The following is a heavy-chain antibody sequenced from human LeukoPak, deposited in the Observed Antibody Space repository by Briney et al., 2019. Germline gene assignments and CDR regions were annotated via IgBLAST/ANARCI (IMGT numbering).Heavy chain of an antibody. Sequence: GGSLRLSCAASGFTFSSYGMHWVRQAPGKGLEWVAFIRYDGSNKYYADSVKGRFTISRDNSKNTLYLQMNSLRAEDTAVYYCARDSPYSGSYFLLDYWGQGTLVTVSS. CDR3: ARDSPYSGSYFLLDY. D-gene: IGHD1-26*01. J-gene: IGHJ4*02. CDR2: IRYDGSNK. CDR1: GFTFSSYG. V-gene: IGHV3-30*02.